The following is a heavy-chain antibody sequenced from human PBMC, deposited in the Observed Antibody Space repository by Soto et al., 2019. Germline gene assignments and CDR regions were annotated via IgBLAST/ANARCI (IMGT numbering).Heavy chain of an antibody. V-gene: IGHV2-5*02. CDR1: GFSLSTTAVG. J-gene: IGHJ4*02. D-gene: IGHD3-16*01. CDR3: AHIAYAWVLGGFDY. Sequence: QVTLKESGPTLVKPTQTLTLTCTFSGFSLSTTAVGVGWIRQPPGRALEWLAVIYWDDDKRYSPSLKSRLTITKDTSKTQVVLTMTNMDPVDTGTYYCAHIAYAWVLGGFDYWGQGTLVTVSS. CDR2: IYWDDDK.